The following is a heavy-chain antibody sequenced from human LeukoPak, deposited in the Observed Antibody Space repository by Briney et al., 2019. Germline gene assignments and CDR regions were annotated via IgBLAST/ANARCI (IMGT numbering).Heavy chain of an antibody. V-gene: IGHV1-2*02. Sequence: ASVKVSCKASGYTFTGYYMHWVRQAPGQGLEWMGWINPNSGGTNYAQKFQGRVTMTRDTSISTAYMELSRLRSDDTAVYYCAKEGPYYYDSSGYYPGKDYYYYMDVWGKGTTVTISS. CDR2: INPNSGGT. J-gene: IGHJ6*03. D-gene: IGHD3-22*01. CDR1: GYTFTGYY. CDR3: AKEGPYYYDSSGYYPGKDYYYYMDV.